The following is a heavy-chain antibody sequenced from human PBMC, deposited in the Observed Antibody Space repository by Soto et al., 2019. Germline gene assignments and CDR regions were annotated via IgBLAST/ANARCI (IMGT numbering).Heavy chain of an antibody. Sequence: QVQLQESGPGLVKPSQTLSLTCTVSGGSISSGGYYWSWIRQHPGKGLEWIGYIYYSGSTYYNPSLKSRFTISVDTSKNQFPLKLSSVTAADTAVYYCARGAVAADWYFDLWGRGTLVTVSS. D-gene: IGHD6-19*01. CDR2: IYYSGST. J-gene: IGHJ2*01. V-gene: IGHV4-31*03. CDR3: ARGAVAADWYFDL. CDR1: GGSISSGGYY.